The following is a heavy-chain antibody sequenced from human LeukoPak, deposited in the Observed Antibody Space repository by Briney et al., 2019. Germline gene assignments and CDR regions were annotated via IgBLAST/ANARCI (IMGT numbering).Heavy chain of an antibody. J-gene: IGHJ4*02. CDR1: GFTFSTYW. CDR3: ARDPKSNYFDY. Sequence: PGGSLRLSCAASGFTFSTYWMHWVRQAPGKGLVWVSRINTDGSSTTYADSVKGRFTLSRDNARNTLFLQMNSLRAEDTAVYYCARDPKSNYFDYWGQGTLVTVSS. CDR2: INTDGSST. V-gene: IGHV3-74*01.